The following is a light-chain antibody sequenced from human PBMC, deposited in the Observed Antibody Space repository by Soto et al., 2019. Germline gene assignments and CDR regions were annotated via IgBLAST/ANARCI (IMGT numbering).Light chain of an antibody. CDR2: DAS. Sequence: DIQMTQSPSSLSASVGDRVTITCRASQSISSWLAWYQQKPGKAPKLLIYDASSLESGVPSRFSGSGSGTEFTLTISSLQPEDFAVYYCQQRSNWWTFGQGTKVDI. V-gene: IGKV1-5*01. J-gene: IGKJ1*01. CDR3: QQRSNWWT. CDR1: QSISSW.